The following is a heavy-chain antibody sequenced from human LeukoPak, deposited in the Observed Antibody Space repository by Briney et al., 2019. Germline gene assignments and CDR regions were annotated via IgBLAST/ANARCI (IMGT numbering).Heavy chain of an antibody. CDR3: AAIVGNIEVFDY. J-gene: IGHJ4*02. CDR2: ISHGGRT. CDR1: GYSIRSDFY. Sequence: SSETLSLTCAVSGYSIRSDFYWGWIRQPPGKGLAWFGSISHGGRTYYNPSLKSRVNASVDTSKKEVSLKLSSVTAADTAVYYCAAIVGNIEVFDYWGQGTLVTVSS. V-gene: IGHV4-38-2*01. D-gene: IGHD1-26*01.